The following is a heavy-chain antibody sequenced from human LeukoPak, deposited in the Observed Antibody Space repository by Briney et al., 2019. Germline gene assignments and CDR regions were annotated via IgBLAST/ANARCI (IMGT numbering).Heavy chain of an antibody. CDR2: ISYDGSNK. CDR3: AKDEAYYYDSSGYYPVLYYYYYGMDV. Sequence: GGSLRLSCAASGFTFSSYGMHWVRQAPGKGLEWVAVISYDGSNKYYADSVKGRFTISRDNSKNTLYLQVNSLRAEDTAVYYCAKDEAYYYDSSGYYPVLYYYYYGMDVWGQGTTVTVSS. CDR1: GFTFSSYG. D-gene: IGHD3-22*01. V-gene: IGHV3-30*18. J-gene: IGHJ6*02.